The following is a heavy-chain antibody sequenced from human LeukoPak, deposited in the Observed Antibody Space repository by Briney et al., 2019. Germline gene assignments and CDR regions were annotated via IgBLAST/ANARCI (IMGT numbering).Heavy chain of an antibody. V-gene: IGHV4-59*08. CDR3: ARIEPYYYAFVY. CDR1: GGSISSYY. D-gene: IGHD3-10*01. J-gene: IGHJ4*02. Sequence: SETLSLTCTVSGGSISSYYWSWIRQPPGKGLEWIGYIYYSGSTNYNPSLKSRVTISVDTSKNQFSLELSSVTAADTAVYYCARIEPYYYAFVYWGQGTLVTVSS. CDR2: IYYSGST.